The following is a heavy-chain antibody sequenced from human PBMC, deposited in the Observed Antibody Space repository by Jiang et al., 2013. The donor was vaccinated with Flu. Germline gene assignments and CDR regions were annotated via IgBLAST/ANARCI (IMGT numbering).Heavy chain of an antibody. CDR2: PEDGET. Sequence: PEDGETIYAQKFQGRVTMTEDTSTDTAYMELSSLRSEDTAVYYCATARRYNWNDVIFFDYWGQGTLVTVSS. J-gene: IGHJ4*02. V-gene: IGHV1-24*01. CDR3: ATARRYNWNDVIFFDY. D-gene: IGHD1-20*01.